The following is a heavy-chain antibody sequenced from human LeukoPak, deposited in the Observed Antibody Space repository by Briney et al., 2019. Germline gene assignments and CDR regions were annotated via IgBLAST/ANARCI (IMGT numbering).Heavy chain of an antibody. CDR3: AKEVDHGYSDY. V-gene: IGHV4-59*11. Sequence: PSETLSLTCSVSGGSITGHYWSWIRQPPGKGLEWIGYIYYTGTTKYNPSLENRVTISVDTSNNQFSLKLRSVTAADTAVYYCAKEVDHGYSDYWGQGTLVTVSS. CDR2: IYYTGTT. CDR1: GGSITGHY. J-gene: IGHJ4*02. D-gene: IGHD1-26*01.